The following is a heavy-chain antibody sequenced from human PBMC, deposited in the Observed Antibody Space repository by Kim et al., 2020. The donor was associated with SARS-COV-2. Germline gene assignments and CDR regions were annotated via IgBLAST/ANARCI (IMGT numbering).Heavy chain of an antibody. Sequence: GGSLRLSCAASGFTFDDYAMDWVRQAPGKGLEWVSGISWNSGSVDYADSVKGRFTISRDNAKNSLYLQMNSLRAEDTALYYCAKEATPKGYNDFWSGNDFDYWGQGTLVIVSS. J-gene: IGHJ4*02. CDR2: ISWNSGSV. D-gene: IGHD3-3*01. V-gene: IGHV3-9*01. CDR3: AKEATPKGYNDFWSGNDFDY. CDR1: GFTFDDYA.